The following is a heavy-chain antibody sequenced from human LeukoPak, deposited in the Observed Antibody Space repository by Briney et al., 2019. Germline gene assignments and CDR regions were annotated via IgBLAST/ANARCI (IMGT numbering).Heavy chain of an antibody. CDR2: IKSKADGETI. J-gene: IGHJ4*02. CDR1: EFTFSSYA. V-gene: IGHV3-15*07. Sequence: GGSLRLSCVVSEFTFSSYAMNWVRQAPGKGLEWVGRIKSKADGETIDYAAPVKGRFTFSRDDSKNMLYLQMNSLKSEDTAVYYCSTLTSRGLSDSWGQGTLVTVSS. D-gene: IGHD1-20*01. CDR3: STLTSRGLSDS.